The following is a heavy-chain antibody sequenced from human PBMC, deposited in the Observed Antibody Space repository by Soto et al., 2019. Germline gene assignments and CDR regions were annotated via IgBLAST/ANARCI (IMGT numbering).Heavy chain of an antibody. CDR3: TTVAAVVLN. Sequence: EVQLVESGGGLVKPGGSLRLSCAASGFTFNNAWMSWVRQAPGGGLEWVGRIKRNIDGGTTDYAAPVKGRFAISRDDSNSILNLPMNSLESEDTAVYYCTTVAAVVLNWGQGILVTVSS. V-gene: IGHV3-15*05. CDR1: GFTFNNAW. J-gene: IGHJ4*02. CDR2: IKRNIDGGTT. D-gene: IGHD6-19*01.